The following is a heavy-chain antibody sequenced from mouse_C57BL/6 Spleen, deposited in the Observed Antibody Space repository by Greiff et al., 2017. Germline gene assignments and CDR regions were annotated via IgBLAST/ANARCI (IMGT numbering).Heavy chain of an antibody. CDR3: ARNWDETYWYFDV. CDR2: ISNGGGST. V-gene: IGHV5-12*01. Sequence: EVKLMESGGGLVQPGGSLKLSCAASGFTFSDYYMYWVRQTPEKRLEWVAYISNGGGSTYYPDTVKGRFTISRDNAKNTLYLQMSRLKSEDTAMYYCARNWDETYWYFDVWGTGTTVTVSS. D-gene: IGHD4-1*01. CDR1: GFTFSDYY. J-gene: IGHJ1*03.